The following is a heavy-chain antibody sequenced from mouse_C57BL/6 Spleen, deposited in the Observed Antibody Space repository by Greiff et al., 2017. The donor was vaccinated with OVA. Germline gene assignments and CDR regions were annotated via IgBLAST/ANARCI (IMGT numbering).Heavy chain of an antibody. CDR2: ISSGGSYT. D-gene: IGHD2-1*01. Sequence: EVKVVESGGDLVKPGGSLKLSCAASGFTFSSYGMSWVRQTPDKRLEWVATISSGGSYTYYPDSVKGRFTISRDNAKNTLYLQMSSLKSEDTAMYYCARHKGNDWGQGTLVTVSA. J-gene: IGHJ3*01. CDR1: GFTFSSYG. CDR3: ARHKGND. V-gene: IGHV5-6*01.